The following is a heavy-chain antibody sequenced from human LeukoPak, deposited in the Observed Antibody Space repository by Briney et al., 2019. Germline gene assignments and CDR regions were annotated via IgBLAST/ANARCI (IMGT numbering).Heavy chain of an antibody. V-gene: IGHV3-53*01. CDR1: GFTVSSNY. Sequence: GGSLRLSCAASGFTVSSNYMSWVRQAPGKGLEWVSVIYSGGGTYYADSVKGRFTISRDNSKNTLYLQMNGLRAEDTAVYYCARASSSGRLYYYYYMDVWGKGTTVTVSS. CDR3: ARASSSGRLYYYYYMDV. D-gene: IGHD6-19*01. CDR2: IYSGGGT. J-gene: IGHJ6*03.